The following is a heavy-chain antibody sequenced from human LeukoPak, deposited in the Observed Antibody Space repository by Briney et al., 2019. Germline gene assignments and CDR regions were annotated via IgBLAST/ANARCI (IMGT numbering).Heavy chain of an antibody. CDR1: GYTFTSYY. V-gene: IGHV1-46*01. J-gene: IGHJ4*02. CDR3: ATDYTDYSLDY. CDR2: INPSGGST. Sequence: ASVKVSCKASGYTFTSYYMHWVRQAPGQGLEWMGIINPSGGSTSYAQKFQGRVTMTRNTSISTAYMEVSSLRSEDTAVYYCATDYTDYSLDYWGQGTLVTVSS. D-gene: IGHD4-11*01.